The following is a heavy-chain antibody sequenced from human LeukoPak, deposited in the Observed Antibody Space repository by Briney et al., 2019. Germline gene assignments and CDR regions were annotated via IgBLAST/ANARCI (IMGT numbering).Heavy chain of an antibody. J-gene: IGHJ3*02. CDR1: GFTFSSYA. D-gene: IGHD3-22*01. V-gene: IGHV3-23*01. CDR3: AKAGGSSGYYYVYSGAFDI. CDR2: ISGSGGST. Sequence: GGSLRLSCAASGFTFSSYAMSWVRQAPGKGLEWVSAISGSGGSTYYADSVKGRFTISRDNSKNTLYLQMNSLRAEDTAVYYCAKAGGSSGYYYVYSGAFDIWGQGTMVTVSS.